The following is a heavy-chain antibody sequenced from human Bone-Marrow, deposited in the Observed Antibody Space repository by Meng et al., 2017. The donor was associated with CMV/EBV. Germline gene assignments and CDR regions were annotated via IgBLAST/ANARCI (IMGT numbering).Heavy chain of an antibody. CDR2: ISWNSDNI. CDR3: AKDQATGPPYFHYGMDV. J-gene: IGHJ6*02. Sequence: SLKISCAASGFTFDVYVMHWVRQAPGKGLEWVSSISWNSDNIHYADSVKGRFTISRDNAKNSLYLQMNNLRTEDTALYFCAKDQATGPPYFHYGMDVWGHGTTVTVSS. V-gene: IGHV3-9*01. CDR1: GFTFDVYV.